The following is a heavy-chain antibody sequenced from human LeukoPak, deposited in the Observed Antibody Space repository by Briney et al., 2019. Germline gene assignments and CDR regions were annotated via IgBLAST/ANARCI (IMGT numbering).Heavy chain of an antibody. Sequence: SVKVSCKASGGTFSSYAISWVRQAPGQGLEWMGGIIPIFGTANYAQKFQGRVTITADESTSTAYMELSSLRSEDTAVYYCARSQDYYDSSGYHDYYYGMDVWGQGTTVTVSS. D-gene: IGHD3-22*01. CDR1: GGTFSSYA. CDR3: ARSQDYYDSSGYHDYYYGMDV. V-gene: IGHV1-69*13. J-gene: IGHJ6*02. CDR2: IIPIFGTA.